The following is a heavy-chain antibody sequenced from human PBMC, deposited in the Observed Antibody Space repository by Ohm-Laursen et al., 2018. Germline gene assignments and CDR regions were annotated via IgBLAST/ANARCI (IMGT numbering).Heavy chain of an antibody. Sequence: SLRLSCAAPGFTFSDYYMSWIRQAPGKGLEWVSYISSSGSTIYYADSVKGRFTISRDNAKNSLYLQMNSLRAEDTAVYYCARVYCGGDCYQYFNYYFDYWGQGTLVTVSS. CDR3: ARVYCGGDCYQYFNYYFDY. D-gene: IGHD2-21*02. V-gene: IGHV3-11*01. CDR1: GFTFSDYY. J-gene: IGHJ4*02. CDR2: ISSSGSTI.